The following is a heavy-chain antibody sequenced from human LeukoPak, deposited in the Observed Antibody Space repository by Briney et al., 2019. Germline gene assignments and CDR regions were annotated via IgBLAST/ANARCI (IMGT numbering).Heavy chain of an antibody. V-gene: IGHV3-74*01. CDR3: ARELPREVTLDY. D-gene: IGHD2-21*02. CDR1: GFTSISYG. CDR2: INTDGSST. J-gene: IGHJ4*01. Sequence: AGGSLRLSCAVSGFTSISYGMQWVRQAPGKGLAWVSRINTDGSSTTYADSVKGRFTISRDNAKNTLYLQMNSLRAEDTAVYYCARELPREVTLDYWGQGTLVTVSS.